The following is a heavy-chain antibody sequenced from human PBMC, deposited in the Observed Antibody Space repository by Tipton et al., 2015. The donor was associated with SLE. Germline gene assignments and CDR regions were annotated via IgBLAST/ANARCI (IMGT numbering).Heavy chain of an antibody. CDR2: IYYSGST. D-gene: IGHD2-15*01. CDR1: GGSISSSSYY. CDR3: ARGAGSSGDFDY. Sequence: TLSLTCTVSGGSISSSSYYWGWIRQPPGKGLEWIGSIYYSGSTYYNPSLKSRVTTSVDTSKNQFSLKLSSVTAADTAVYYCARGAGSSGDFDYWGQGTLVTVSS. J-gene: IGHJ4*02. V-gene: IGHV4-39*07.